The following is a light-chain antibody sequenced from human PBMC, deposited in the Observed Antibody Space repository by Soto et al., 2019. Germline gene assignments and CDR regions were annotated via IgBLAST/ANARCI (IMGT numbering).Light chain of an antibody. CDR3: QQYGSSPYT. J-gene: IGKJ2*01. V-gene: IGKV3-20*01. CDR2: GAS. Sequence: DIVLTQSPGTLSLSPGERATLSCRASQSVSSSYLAWYQQKPGHAPRLLIYGASSRATGIPGRFSGSGSGTDFTLTISRLEPEDFAVYYCQQYGSSPYTFGQGTKLEIQ. CDR1: QSVSSSY.